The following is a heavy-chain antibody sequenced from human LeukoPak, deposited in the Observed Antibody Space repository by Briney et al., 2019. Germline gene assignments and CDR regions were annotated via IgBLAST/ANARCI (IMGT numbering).Heavy chain of an antibody. J-gene: IGHJ4*02. CDR2: IYYSGST. Sequence: SETLSLTCTVSGGSISSHYWSWIRQPPGKGPEWIGYIYYSGSTNYNPSLKSRVAISVDTSKNQFSLKLSSVTAADTAVYYCASSNGEYSSSRYFDYWGQGTLVTVSS. CDR1: GGSISSHY. CDR3: ASSNGEYSSSRYFDY. D-gene: IGHD6-6*01. V-gene: IGHV4-59*11.